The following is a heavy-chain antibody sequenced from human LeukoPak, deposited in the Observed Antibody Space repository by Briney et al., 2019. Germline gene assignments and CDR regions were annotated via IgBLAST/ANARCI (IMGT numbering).Heavy chain of an antibody. CDR3: ARGSGSYYDTFFDY. V-gene: IGHV1-2*02. J-gene: IGHJ4*02. D-gene: IGHD1-26*01. CDR1: AYTFTAHY. Sequence: ASVTVSLSCSAYTFTAHYDHWVRHAPGQGLEWMGWINPNSGGTNYAQKFQGRVTMTRDTSISTTYMELSRLTSDDTAVYYCARGSGSYYDTFFDYWGQGTLVTVSS. CDR2: INPNSGGT.